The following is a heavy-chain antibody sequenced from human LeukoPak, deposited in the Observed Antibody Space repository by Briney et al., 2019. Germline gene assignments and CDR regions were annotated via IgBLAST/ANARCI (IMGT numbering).Heavy chain of an antibody. CDR1: GFTFSSYT. D-gene: IGHD3-9*01. CDR3: ARNTATTDVLRYFDWYDYGSGSCLDY. Sequence: GGSLRLSCAASGFTFSSYTVNWVRQTPGKGLEWVSFISGSSTYIYYADSVKGRFTISRDNAKNLLYLQMNSLRAEDTAVYYCARNTATTDVLRYFDWYDYGSGSCLDYWGQGTLVTVSS. J-gene: IGHJ4*02. CDR2: ISGSSTYI. V-gene: IGHV3-21*04.